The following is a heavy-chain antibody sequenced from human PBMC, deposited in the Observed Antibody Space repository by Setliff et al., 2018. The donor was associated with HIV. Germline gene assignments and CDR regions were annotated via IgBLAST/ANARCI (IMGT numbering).Heavy chain of an antibody. CDR3: AKSSLIVVVGTDYFDS. J-gene: IGHJ4*02. CDR1: GFTFRNFG. D-gene: IGHD3-22*01. Sequence: PGGSLRLSCAASGFTFRNFGMHWVRQAPGKGLEWVAVVSSDGSNDYYVDSVRGRFTIPRDNDRNTLNLRMDRLRADDTAVYYCAKSSLIVVVGTDYFDSWGQGTLVTVS. CDR2: VSSDGSND. V-gene: IGHV3-30*18.